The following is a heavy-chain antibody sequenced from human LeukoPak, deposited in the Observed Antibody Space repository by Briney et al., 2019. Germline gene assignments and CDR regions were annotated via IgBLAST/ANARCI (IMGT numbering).Heavy chain of an antibody. J-gene: IGHJ4*02. D-gene: IGHD6-13*01. CDR1: GYTFINYY. CDR2: INPSGGST. Sequence: ASVKVSCKASGYTFINYYMHWVRQAPGQGLEWMGIINPSGGSTSYAQKFQGRVTMTRDTSTSTVYMELSSLRSEDTAVYYCARDRIAAAGMDFGYYFDYWGQGTLVTVSS. V-gene: IGHV1-46*01. CDR3: ARDRIAAAGMDFGYYFDY.